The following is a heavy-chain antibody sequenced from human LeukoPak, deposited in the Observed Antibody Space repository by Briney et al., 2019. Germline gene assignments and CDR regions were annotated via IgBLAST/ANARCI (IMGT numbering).Heavy chain of an antibody. CDR3: AREGLPYWYFDL. CDR1: GGSISSGGYY. Sequence: PSQTLSLTCTVSGGSISSGGYYWSWIRQHPGEGLEWIGYIYYSGSTYYNPSLKSRVTISVDTSKNQFSLKLSSVTAADTAVYYCAREGLPYWYFDLWGRGTLVTVSS. CDR2: IYYSGST. J-gene: IGHJ2*01. V-gene: IGHV4-31*03.